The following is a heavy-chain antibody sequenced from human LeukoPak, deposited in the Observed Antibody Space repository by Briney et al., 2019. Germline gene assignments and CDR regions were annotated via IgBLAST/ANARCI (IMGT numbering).Heavy chain of an antibody. J-gene: IGHJ5*02. V-gene: IGHV4-39*07. CDR1: GGSISSSSYY. CDR2: IYYSGST. Sequence: SETLSLTCTVSGGSISSSSYYWGWIRQPPGKGLEWIGSIYYSGSTYYNPSLKSRVTISVDTSKNQFSLKLSSVTAADTAVYYCARRLWMATIISRFDPWGQGTLVTVSS. D-gene: IGHD5-24*01. CDR3: ARRLWMATIISRFDP.